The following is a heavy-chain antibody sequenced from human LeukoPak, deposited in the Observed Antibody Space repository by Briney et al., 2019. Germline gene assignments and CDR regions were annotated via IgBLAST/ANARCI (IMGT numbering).Heavy chain of an antibody. CDR3: ARESGVAGTKH. Sequence: GGSLRLSCAASGFTFSNAWMSWVRQAPGKGLEWVSSISSSSSYIYYADSVKGRFTISRDNAKNSLYLQMNSLRAEDTAVYYCARESGVAGTKHWGQGTLVTVSS. J-gene: IGHJ4*02. V-gene: IGHV3-21*01. CDR2: ISSSSSYI. CDR1: GFTFSNAW. D-gene: IGHD6-19*01.